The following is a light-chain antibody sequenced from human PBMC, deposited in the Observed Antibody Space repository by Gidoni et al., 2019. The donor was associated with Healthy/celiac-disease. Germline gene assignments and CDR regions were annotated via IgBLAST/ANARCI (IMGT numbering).Light chain of an antibody. V-gene: IGKV1-39*01. J-gene: IGKJ1*01. CDR3: QQSYSTLWT. Sequence: DIQMTQSPSSLSASVGDRVTITCRASQSISSYLNWYQQKPGKAPKLLSYAASSVQSGVPSRFSGSGSGTDFTLTISSLQPEDFATYYCQQSYSTLWTFGQGTKVEIK. CDR1: QSISSY. CDR2: AAS.